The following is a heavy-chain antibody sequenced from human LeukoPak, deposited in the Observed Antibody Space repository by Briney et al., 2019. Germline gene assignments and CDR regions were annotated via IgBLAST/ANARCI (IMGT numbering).Heavy chain of an antibody. V-gene: IGHV1-2*06. CDR2: INPNSGGT. Sequence: ASVKVSCKASGYTFTGYYIHWVRQAPGQGLEWMGRINPNSGGTNYAQKFQGRVTMTRDTSISTAYMELSRLRSDDTAVYYCAIDYYDSSGYFNSDYWRQGTLVTVSS. CDR1: GYTFTGYY. D-gene: IGHD3-22*01. J-gene: IGHJ4*02. CDR3: AIDYYDSSGYFNSDY.